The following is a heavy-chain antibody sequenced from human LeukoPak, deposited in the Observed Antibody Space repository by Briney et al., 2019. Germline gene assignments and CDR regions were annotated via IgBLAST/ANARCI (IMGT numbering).Heavy chain of an antibody. D-gene: IGHD3-22*01. CDR2: ISSSGSTI. V-gene: IGHV3-48*03. CDR3: ARGYYDSSAADY. J-gene: IGHJ4*02. Sequence: GGSLRLSCAASGFTFSSYEMNWVRQAPGKGLEWVSYISSSGSTIYYADSVKGRFIISRDNAKNSLYLQMNSLRAEDTAVYYCARGYYDSSAADYWGQGTLVTVSS. CDR1: GFTFSSYE.